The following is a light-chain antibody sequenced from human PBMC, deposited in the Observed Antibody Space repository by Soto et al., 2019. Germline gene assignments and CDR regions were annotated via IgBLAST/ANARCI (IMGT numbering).Light chain of an antibody. CDR1: NIGRKN. Sequence: SYELTQPLSVSVALGQTARITCGENNIGRKNVHWYQQKPGQATVVVIYRDNNRPPGMPERLSGSNSGNTATLTISRAQAGDAADYYCQVWDSSTVVFGGG. CDR3: QVWDSSTVV. V-gene: IGLV3-9*01. J-gene: IGLJ2*01. CDR2: RDN.